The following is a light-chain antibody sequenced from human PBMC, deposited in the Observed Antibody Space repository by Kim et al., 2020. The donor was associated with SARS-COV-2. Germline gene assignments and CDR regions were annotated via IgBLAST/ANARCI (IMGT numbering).Light chain of an antibody. CDR3: SSFRSGNTLL. Sequence: QSITISCTGTRSDIAAYNFVSWYQQDPGEAPKVIIYDVDNRPSGVSSRFSGSKSGTTASLTISEVQAEDEADYYCSSFRSGNTLLFGGGTQLTVL. V-gene: IGLV2-14*04. J-gene: IGLJ3*02. CDR2: DVD. CDR1: RSDIAAYNF.